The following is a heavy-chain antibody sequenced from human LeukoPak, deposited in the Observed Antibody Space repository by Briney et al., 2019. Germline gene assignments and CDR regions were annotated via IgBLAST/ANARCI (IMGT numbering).Heavy chain of an antibody. J-gene: IGHJ4*02. CDR3: ARLRAARYFFDY. CDR2: INHSEST. CDR1: GGSFSGSY. D-gene: IGHD6-6*01. Sequence: SETLSLTCAVFGGSFSGSYWSWIRQPPGKGLEWIGEINHSESTNYNPSLKSRVTISVDTSKNQFSLKLSSVTAADTAVYYCARLRAARYFFDYWGQGARVAVSS. V-gene: IGHV4-34*01.